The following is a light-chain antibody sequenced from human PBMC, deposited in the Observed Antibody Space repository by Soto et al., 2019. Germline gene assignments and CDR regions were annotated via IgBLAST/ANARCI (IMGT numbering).Light chain of an antibody. CDR2: GAS. V-gene: IGKV1-12*01. CDR3: QQYGSSPRT. J-gene: IGKJ1*01. Sequence: DIQMTQSPSSVSACVGDRVTITGRASQGVDRWLAWYQQKPGKAPKLLIHGASSLQTGVPSRFSGSGSGTDFTLTISRLEPEDFAVYYCQQYGSSPRTFGQGTKVDIK. CDR1: QGVDRW.